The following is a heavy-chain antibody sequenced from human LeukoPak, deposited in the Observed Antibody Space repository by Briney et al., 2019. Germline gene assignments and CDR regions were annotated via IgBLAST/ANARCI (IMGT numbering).Heavy chain of an antibody. CDR3: VGGYYDSSGYYPSRDAFDI. V-gene: IGHV1-2*06. CDR2: INPNSGGT. Sequence: GASVKVSCKASGYTFTGYYMHWVRQAPGQGLEWMGRINPNSGGTNYAQKFQGRVTMTRDTSISTAYMELSRPRSDDTAVYYCVGGYYDSSGYYPSRDAFDIWGQGTMVTVSS. CDR1: GYTFTGYY. J-gene: IGHJ3*02. D-gene: IGHD3-22*01.